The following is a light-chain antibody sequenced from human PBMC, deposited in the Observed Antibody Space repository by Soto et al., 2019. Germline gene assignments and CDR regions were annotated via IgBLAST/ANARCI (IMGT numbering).Light chain of an antibody. CDR3: QQRSNWPPFT. CDR1: QSVSSY. V-gene: IGKV3-11*01. J-gene: IGKJ3*01. CDR2: DAS. Sequence: EIVLTQSPATLSLSPGERATLSCRASQSVSSYLAWYQQKPGQAPRLLIYDASNSATGIPARFSGSGSGTDFTLTISSLVPEDFAVYYCQQRSNWPPFTFGPGTKVDIK.